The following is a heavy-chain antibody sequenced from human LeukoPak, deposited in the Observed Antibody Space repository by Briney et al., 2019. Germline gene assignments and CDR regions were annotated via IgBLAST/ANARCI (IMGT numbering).Heavy chain of an antibody. D-gene: IGHD3-10*01. CDR3: ARKNWGGLDY. Sequence: GESLKISCKGFGYSFTTYWIAWVRQMPGKGLEWMGMMYPGDSDVRYSPSFQGQVIFSADKSISTAYLQWSSLKASDTAMYYRARKNWGGLDYWGPGTLLTASS. J-gene: IGHJ4*02. CDR2: MYPGDSDV. CDR1: GYSFTTYW. V-gene: IGHV5-51*01.